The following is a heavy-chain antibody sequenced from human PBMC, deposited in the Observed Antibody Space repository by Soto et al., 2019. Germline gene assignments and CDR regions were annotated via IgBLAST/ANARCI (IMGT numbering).Heavy chain of an antibody. V-gene: IGHV3-21*01. J-gene: IGHJ4*02. Sequence: GGSLRLSCAASGFTFSSYSMNWVRQAPGKGLEWVSSISSSSSYIYYADSVKGRFTISRDNAKNSLYLQMNSLRAEDTAVYYCARDLMGSYYDFWSGYYDKGYYFDYWGQGTLVTVSS. D-gene: IGHD3-3*01. CDR1: GFTFSSYS. CDR2: ISSSSSYI. CDR3: ARDLMGSYYDFWSGYYDKGYYFDY.